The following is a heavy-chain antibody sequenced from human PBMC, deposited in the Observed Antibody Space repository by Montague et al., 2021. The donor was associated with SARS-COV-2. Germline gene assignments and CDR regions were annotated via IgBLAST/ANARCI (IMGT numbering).Heavy chain of an antibody. CDR1: GFTFSSYS. J-gene: IGHJ4*02. D-gene: IGHD3-10*01. Sequence: SLRLSCAASGFTFSSYSMNWVRQTPVKGLEWVSYISSSSSTIYYXDSVKGRFTISRDNAKNSLYLQMNSLRDEDTAVYYCARDQVLWFGEHVVWGQGTLVTVSS. CDR2: ISSSSSTI. V-gene: IGHV3-48*02. CDR3: ARDQVLWFGEHVV.